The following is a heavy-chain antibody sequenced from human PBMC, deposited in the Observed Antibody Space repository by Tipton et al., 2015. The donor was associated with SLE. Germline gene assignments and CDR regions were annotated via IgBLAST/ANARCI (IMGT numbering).Heavy chain of an antibody. CDR3: ARDIEGGGSRYFYGMDV. CDR2: VYYSGGT. Sequence: WVRQPPGKGLEWIGYVYYSGGTNYNPPLKSRVTMSVDMSKNEFSLNLNSLTAADTAVYYCARDIEGGGSRYFYGMDVWGQGTAVTVSS. D-gene: IGHD1-26*01. J-gene: IGHJ6*02. V-gene: IGHV4-59*01.